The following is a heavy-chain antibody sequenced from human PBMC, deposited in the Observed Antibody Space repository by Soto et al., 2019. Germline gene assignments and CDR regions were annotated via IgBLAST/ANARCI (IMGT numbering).Heavy chain of an antibody. V-gene: IGHV4-31*03. CDR2: IYYSGST. Sequence: SETLSLTCTVSGGSISSGGYYWSWIRQHPGKGLEWIGYIYYSGSTYYNPSLKSRVTISVDTSKNQFPLKLSSVTAADTAVYYCARDWYGNNWFDPWGQGTLVTVSS. D-gene: IGHD6-13*01. CDR3: ARDWYGNNWFDP. J-gene: IGHJ5*02. CDR1: GGSISSGGYY.